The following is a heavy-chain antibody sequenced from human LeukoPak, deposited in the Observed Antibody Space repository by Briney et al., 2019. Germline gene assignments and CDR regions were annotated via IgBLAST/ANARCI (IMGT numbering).Heavy chain of an antibody. J-gene: IGHJ6*03. Sequence: SETLSLTCTVSGGSISSSSYYWGWIRQPPGKGLEGIGGIYYSGSTYYNPSLKSRVTISVDTSKNQFSLKLSSVTAADTAVYYCAREITWHMDVWGKGTTVTVSS. CDR1: GGSISSSSYY. CDR3: AREITWHMDV. CDR2: IYYSGST. V-gene: IGHV4-39*07. D-gene: IGHD1-14*01.